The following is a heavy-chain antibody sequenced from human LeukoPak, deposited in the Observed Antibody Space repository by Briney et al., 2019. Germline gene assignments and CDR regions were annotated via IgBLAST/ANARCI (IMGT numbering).Heavy chain of an antibody. CDR1: GGSISSSSYY. D-gene: IGHD2-15*01. CDR3: ARAGVVAADAFDI. V-gene: IGHV4-39*07. CDR2: IYYSGST. Sequence: PSETQSLTCTVSGGSISSSSYYWGWIRQPPGKGLEWIGSIYYSGSTYYNPSLKSRVTISVDTSKNQFSLKLSSVTAADTAVYYCARAGVVAADAFDIWGQGTMVTVSS. J-gene: IGHJ3*02.